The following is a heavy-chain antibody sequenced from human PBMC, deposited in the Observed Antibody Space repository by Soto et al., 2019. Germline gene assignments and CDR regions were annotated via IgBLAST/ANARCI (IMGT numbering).Heavy chain of an antibody. CDR1: GDTITRSG. V-gene: IGHV1-18*04. CDR2: ISAYNGNT. J-gene: IGHJ5*01. Sequence: ASGKVSCKASGDTITRSGVSWVRQVPGQGIEWMGWISAYNGNTNYAQKLQGRVTMTTDTSTGTAYMELRSLRSDDTAVYYCARYNFFYFSGPSSSYINYLSLHGTTLIVSW. CDR3: ARYNFFYFSGPSSSYINYLSLHGTTLIVS. D-gene: IGHD4-4*01.